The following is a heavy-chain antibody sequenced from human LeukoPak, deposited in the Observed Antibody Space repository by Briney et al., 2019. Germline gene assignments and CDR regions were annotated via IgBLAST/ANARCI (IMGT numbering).Heavy chain of an antibody. V-gene: IGHV4-4*07. J-gene: IGHJ4*02. D-gene: IGHD2-2*01. CDR1: GASISSYY. CDR3: ARLSADSSSSRGFDS. CDR2: IYTSGST. Sequence: SETLSLTCTVSGASISSYYWTWIRQPAGKGLEWIGLIYTSGSTNYNPSLTSRVAMSVDTSKTQFSLKLSSVTAADTAVYYCARLSADSSSSRGFDSWGQGTLVTVSS.